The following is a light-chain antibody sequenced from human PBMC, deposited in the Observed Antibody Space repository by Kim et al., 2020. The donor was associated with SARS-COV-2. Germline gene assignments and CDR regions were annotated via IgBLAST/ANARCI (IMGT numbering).Light chain of an antibody. CDR3: FLSQSGVSV. CDR2: DTS. V-gene: IGLV7-46*01. Sequence: PEGTVTLTCASSAVPVSSGHYPYWFQQKPGQAPTTLIYDTSNKNAWTPARFSGSLLGGKAALTLSGAQPDDEADYFCFLSQSGVSVFGGGTQLTVL. J-gene: IGLJ3*02. CDR1: AVPVSSGHY.